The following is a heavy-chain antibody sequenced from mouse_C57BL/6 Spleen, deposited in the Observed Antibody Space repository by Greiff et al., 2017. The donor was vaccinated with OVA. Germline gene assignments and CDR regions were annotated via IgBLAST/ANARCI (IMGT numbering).Heavy chain of an antibody. CDR2: IDPSDSDT. D-gene: IGHD1-1*01. CDR3: ARDGSSPFDY. Sequence: QVQLQQPGAELVRPGSSVKLSCKASGYTFTSYWMHWVKQRPIQGLEWIGNIDPSDSDTHYNQKFKDKATLTVDKSSSTAYMQLSSLTSEDSSVYYCARDGSSPFDYWGQGTTLTVSS. V-gene: IGHV1-52*01. J-gene: IGHJ2*01. CDR1: GYTFTSYW.